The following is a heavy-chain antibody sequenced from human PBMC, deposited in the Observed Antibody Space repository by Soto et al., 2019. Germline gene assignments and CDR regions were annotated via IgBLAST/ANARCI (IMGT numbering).Heavy chain of an antibody. CDR3: ARYRTYYDFWSGTHFDY. V-gene: IGHV5-51*01. CDR1: GYSFTSYW. CDR2: IYPGDSDT. J-gene: IGHJ4*02. D-gene: IGHD3-3*01. Sequence: PGESLKISCKGSGYSFTSYWIGWVRQMPGKGLEWMGIIYPGDSDTRYSPSFQGQVTISADKSISTAYLQWSSLKASDTAMYYCARYRTYYDFWSGTHFDYWGQGTLVTVSS.